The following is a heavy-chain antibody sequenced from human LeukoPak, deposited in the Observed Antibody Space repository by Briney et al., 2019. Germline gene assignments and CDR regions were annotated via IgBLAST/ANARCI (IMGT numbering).Heavy chain of an antibody. V-gene: IGHV3-64*01. CDR2: ISTNGANT. CDR1: GFTFSSYA. CDR3: ASGYSSGLGDS. J-gene: IGHJ4*02. D-gene: IGHD6-19*01. Sequence: GGSLTLSCAASGFTFSSYAMHWVRQAPGKGLEYVSAISTNGANTFYANSVKGRFTISRDNSRNTLYLQMGSLRAEDMAVYYCASGYSSGLGDSWGQGTLVTVSS.